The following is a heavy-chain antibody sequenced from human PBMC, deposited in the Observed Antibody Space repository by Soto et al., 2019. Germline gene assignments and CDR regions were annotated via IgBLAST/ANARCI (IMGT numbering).Heavy chain of an antibody. V-gene: IGHV4-4*07. J-gene: IGHJ4*02. CDR2: ISTSGHV. CDR1: GGSLSKYY. Sequence: PSETLSLTCSVSGGSLSKYYWSWIRQPAGKGLEWIGRISTSGHVVSKVSLRSRLTMSVDMSNNHFSLKLTSVIAADTAVYYCARDNNDFWSLYPLAFDYWGQGALVTVSS. D-gene: IGHD3-3*01. CDR3: ARDNNDFWSLYPLAFDY.